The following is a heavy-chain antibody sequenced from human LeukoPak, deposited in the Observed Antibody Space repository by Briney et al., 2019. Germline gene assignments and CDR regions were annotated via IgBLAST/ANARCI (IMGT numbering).Heavy chain of an antibody. V-gene: IGHV3-23*01. Sequence: GGSLRLSCAASGFTFSSYAMSWVRQAPGKGLEWVSAISGSGGSTYYADSVKGRFTISRDNSKNTLYLQMNSLRAEDTAVYYCAKPHTQSRGRKLYYFDYWGQGTLVTVSS. CDR3: AKPHTQSRGRKLYYFDY. D-gene: IGHD1-26*01. CDR1: GFTFSSYA. J-gene: IGHJ4*02. CDR2: ISGSGGST.